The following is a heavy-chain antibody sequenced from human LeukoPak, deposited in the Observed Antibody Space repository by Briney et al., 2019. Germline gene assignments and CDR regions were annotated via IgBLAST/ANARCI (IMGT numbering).Heavy chain of an antibody. Sequence: SETLSLTCAVYGGSFSGYYWSWIRQPPGKGLEWIGEINHSGSTNYNPSLKSRVTISVDTSKNQFSLKLSSVTAADTAVYYCARGRDIVVVPAAIALWYWGQGTLVTVS. D-gene: IGHD2-2*01. CDR2: INHSGST. CDR1: GGSFSGYY. CDR3: ARGRDIVVVPAAIALWY. J-gene: IGHJ4*02. V-gene: IGHV4-34*01.